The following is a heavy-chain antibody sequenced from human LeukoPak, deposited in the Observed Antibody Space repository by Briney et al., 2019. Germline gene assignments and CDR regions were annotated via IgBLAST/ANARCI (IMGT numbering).Heavy chain of an antibody. D-gene: IGHD3-16*02. Sequence: GGSLRLSCAASGFTFSSYNMNWVRQAPGKGLEWVSSISSSGDYIYYADSLKGRFTISRDNAKNSLYLQMNSLRADDTAEYFFASAQGGVILRDYFHHWGQGTLITVSS. V-gene: IGHV3-21*01. CDR1: GFTFSSYN. J-gene: IGHJ1*01. CDR3: ASAQGGVILRDYFHH. CDR2: ISSSGDYI.